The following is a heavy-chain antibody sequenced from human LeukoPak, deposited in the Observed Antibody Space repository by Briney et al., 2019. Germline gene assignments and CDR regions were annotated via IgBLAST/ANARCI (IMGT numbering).Heavy chain of an antibody. V-gene: IGHV3-66*01. CDR3: ARDRSTNAAPSLSY. Sequence: GGSLRLSCAASGFTVSSDYMSWVRQAPGKGLEWVSVIYSGGNTYHADSVKGRFTISRDNAKNSLYLQMNSLRDEDTAVYYCARDRSTNAAPSLSYWGQGAQVTVSS. J-gene: IGHJ4*02. D-gene: IGHD2-15*01. CDR1: GFTVSSDY. CDR2: IYSGGNT.